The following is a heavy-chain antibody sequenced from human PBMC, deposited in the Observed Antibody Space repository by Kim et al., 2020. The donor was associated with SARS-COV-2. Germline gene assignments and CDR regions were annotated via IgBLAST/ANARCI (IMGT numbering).Heavy chain of an antibody. Sequence: SETLSLTCTVSGGSISSYYWSWIRQPPGKGLEWIGYIYYSGSTNYNPSLKSRVTISVDTSKNQFSLKLSSVTAADTAVYYCARGDSSSWYADWFDPWGQGTLVTVSS. CDR2: IYYSGST. D-gene: IGHD6-13*01. V-gene: IGHV4-59*08. J-gene: IGHJ5*02. CDR3: ARGDSSSWYADWFDP. CDR1: GGSISSYY.